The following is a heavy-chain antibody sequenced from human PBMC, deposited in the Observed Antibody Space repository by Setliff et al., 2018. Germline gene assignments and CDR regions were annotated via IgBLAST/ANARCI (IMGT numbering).Heavy chain of an antibody. V-gene: IGHV1-24*01. D-gene: IGHD5-18*01. CDR3: ATVSPGGYSYGLDY. Sequence: ASVKVSCKASGYTFTSHDINWVRQATGQGLEWMGGFDPEDGETIYAQKFQGRVTMTEDTSTDTAYMELSSLRSEDTAVYYCATVSPGGYSYGLDYWGQGTLVTVSS. CDR2: FDPEDGET. CDR1: GYTFTSHD. J-gene: IGHJ4*02.